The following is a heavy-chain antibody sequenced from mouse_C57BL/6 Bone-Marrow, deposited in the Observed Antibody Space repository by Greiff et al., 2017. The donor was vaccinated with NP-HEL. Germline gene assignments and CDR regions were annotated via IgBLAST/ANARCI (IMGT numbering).Heavy chain of an antibody. D-gene: IGHD2-4*01. CDR2: IYYSGTI. CDR3: AREGRGLRPLYAMDY. CDR1: GISITTGNYR. V-gene: IGHV3-5*01. J-gene: IGHJ4*01. Sequence: VQLQQSGPGLVKPSQTVFLTCTVTGISITTGNYRWSWIRQFPGNKLEWIGYIYYSGTITYNPSLTSRTTITRDTPKNQFFLEMNSLTAEDTATYYCAREGRGLRPLYAMDYWGQGTSVTVSS.